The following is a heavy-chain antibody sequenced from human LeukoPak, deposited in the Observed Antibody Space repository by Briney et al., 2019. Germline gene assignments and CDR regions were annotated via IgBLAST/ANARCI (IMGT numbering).Heavy chain of an antibody. CDR3: AKDSTVTGRIYGMDV. CDR1: GFTFSSYG. J-gene: IGHJ6*02. CDR2: IAYDGSNE. Sequence: PGRSLRLSCAASGFTFSSYGIHWVRQAPGKWLEWVATIAYDGSNEFYADSVKGRFTISRDNSKNTLYLQMNSLRAEDTAVYYCAKDSTVTGRIYGMDVWGQGTTVTVSS. D-gene: IGHD4-17*01. V-gene: IGHV3-30*18.